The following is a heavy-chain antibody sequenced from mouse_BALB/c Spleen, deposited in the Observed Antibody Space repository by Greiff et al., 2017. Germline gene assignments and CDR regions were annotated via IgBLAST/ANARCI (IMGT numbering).Heavy chain of an antibody. Sequence: EVQLQQSGAELVRPGALVKLSCKASGFNIKDYYMHWVKQRPEQGLEWIGWIDPENGNTIYDPKFQGKASITADTSSNTAYLQLSSLTSEDTAVYYCAREGIRRRDYYAMDYWGQGTSVTVSS. V-gene: IGHV14-1*02. CDR1: GFNIKDYY. D-gene: IGHD1-2*01. CDR3: AREGIRRRDYYAMDY. CDR2: IDPENGNT. J-gene: IGHJ4*01.